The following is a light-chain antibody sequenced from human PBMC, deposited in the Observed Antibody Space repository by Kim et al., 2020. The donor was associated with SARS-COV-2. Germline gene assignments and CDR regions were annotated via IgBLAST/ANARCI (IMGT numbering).Light chain of an antibody. CDR3: QAGDSNTGDV. CDR2: QDT. Sequence: SYELTQPPSVSGSPGQTATITCSGHDLGDKYVSGCQQKPGQSPGLVLYQDTRRPSGIPERFSGSNSGNKATRTISGNQAVDEGEYYFQAGDSNTGDVFGG. J-gene: IGLJ2*01. V-gene: IGLV3-1*01. CDR1: DLGDKY.